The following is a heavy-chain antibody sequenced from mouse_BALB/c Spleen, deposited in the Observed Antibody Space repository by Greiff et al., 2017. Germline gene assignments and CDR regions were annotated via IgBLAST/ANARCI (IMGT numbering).Heavy chain of an antibody. V-gene: IGHV1S81*02. CDR3: ARWGLLWEGGHY. Sequence: QVQLQQPGAELVRPGVSVKLSCKASGYTFTSYWMHWIKQRPEQGLERIGEINPSNGGTSYNQKFKGKATLTVDKSSSTAFMHLNSLTSEDSAVYYCARWGLLWEGGHYWGQGTTLTVSS. J-gene: IGHJ2*01. CDR2: INPSNGGT. D-gene: IGHD2-10*01. CDR1: GYTFTSYW.